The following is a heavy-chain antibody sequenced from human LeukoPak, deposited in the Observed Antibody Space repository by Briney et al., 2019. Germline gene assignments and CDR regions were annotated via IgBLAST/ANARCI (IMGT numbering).Heavy chain of an antibody. J-gene: IGHJ3*02. Sequence: ASVKVSCKASGGTFSSYAISRVRQAPGQGLEWMGRIIPILGIANYAQKFQGRVTITADKSTSTAYMELSSLRSEDTAVYYCARVDGYSGYDSIWGQGTMVTVSS. CDR3: ARVDGYSGYDSI. V-gene: IGHV1-69*04. CDR2: IIPILGIA. D-gene: IGHD5-12*01. CDR1: GGTFSSYA.